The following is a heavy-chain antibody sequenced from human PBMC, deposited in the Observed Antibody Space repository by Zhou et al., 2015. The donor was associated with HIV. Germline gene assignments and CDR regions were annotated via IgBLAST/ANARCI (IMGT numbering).Heavy chain of an antibody. CDR1: GGTFSSYA. V-gene: IGHV1-69*01. J-gene: IGHJ6*02. CDR2: IIPIFGTA. Sequence: QVQLVQSGAEVKKPGSSVKVSCKASGGTFSSYAISWVRQAPGQGLEWMGGIIPIFGTANYAQKFQGRVTITADESTSTAYMELSSLRSEDTAVYYCASRYTSSGWRTTYYYYGMDVWGQGTTVTVPS. CDR3: ASRYTSSGWRTTYYYYGMDV. D-gene: IGHD6-19*01.